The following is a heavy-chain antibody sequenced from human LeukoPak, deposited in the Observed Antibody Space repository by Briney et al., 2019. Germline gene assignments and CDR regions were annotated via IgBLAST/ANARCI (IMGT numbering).Heavy chain of an antibody. V-gene: IGHV4-39*01. Sequence: SETLSLTCTVSRGSFSSSSYYWGWLRQPPGTGLEWVGSIYYNEYTYYNPSLKSRVTISVDTSKNQFSLKLSSVTAADTAVYYCARHEYSGSYYGLSWFDPWGPGTLVTVSS. D-gene: IGHD1-26*01. CDR2: IYYNEYT. CDR3: ARHEYSGSYYGLSWFDP. CDR1: RGSFSSSSYY. J-gene: IGHJ5*02.